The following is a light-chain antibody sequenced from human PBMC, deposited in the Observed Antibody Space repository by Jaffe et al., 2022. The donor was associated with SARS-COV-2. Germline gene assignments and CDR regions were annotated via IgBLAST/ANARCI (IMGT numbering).Light chain of an antibody. CDR2: EVD. CDR1: SSDVGGYNY. V-gene: IGLV2-8*01. J-gene: IGLJ2*01. Sequence: QSALTQPPSASGSPGQSVAISCTGTSSDVGGYNYVSWYQQHPGKAPRLIIYEVDRRPSGVPDRFSGSKSGNTASLTVSGLQPEDEADYYCSSYGGSNNFVVFGGGTKLTVL. CDR3: SSYGGSNNFVV.